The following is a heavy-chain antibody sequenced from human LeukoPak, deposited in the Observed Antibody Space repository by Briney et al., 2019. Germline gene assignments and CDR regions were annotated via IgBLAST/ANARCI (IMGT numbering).Heavy chain of an antibody. D-gene: IGHD3-16*01. CDR1: GFTFTGHN. V-gene: IGHV3-48*04. CDR2: VSISSGTI. Sequence: GGSLRLSCAASGFTFTGHNMNWVRQAPGKGLEWDSFVSISSGTIYYADSVKGRFSISRDNAKSSLDLQMNSLRAEDTAVYYCARAMSTFGGVRNYFDSWGQGTLVTVSS. CDR3: ARAMSTFGGVRNYFDS. J-gene: IGHJ4*02.